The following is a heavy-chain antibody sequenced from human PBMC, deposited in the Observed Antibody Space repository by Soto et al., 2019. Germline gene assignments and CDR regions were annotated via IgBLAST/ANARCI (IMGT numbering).Heavy chain of an antibody. D-gene: IGHD6-13*01. J-gene: IGHJ6*02. V-gene: IGHV1-18*01. CDR1: GYIFSTFG. CDR2: ISGYNGNT. CDR3: AGAEAYSSRRYAMDV. Sequence: QAQLVQSGAEVKKPGASVRVSCKASGYIFSTFGITWVRQAPGQGLEWVGWISGYNGNTDDGRKLKGRVNISLDASTSTAYMDLRSLRSDDTAVYYGAGAEAYSSRRYAMDVWGQGTTVTVSS.